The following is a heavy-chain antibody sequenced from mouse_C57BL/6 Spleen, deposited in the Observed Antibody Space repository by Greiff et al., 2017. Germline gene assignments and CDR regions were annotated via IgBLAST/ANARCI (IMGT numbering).Heavy chain of an antibody. Sequence: VQLQQSGPELVKPGASVKIPCKASGCTFTDYNMDWVKQSHGKSLEWIGDINPNNGGTIYNQKFKGKATLTVDKSSSTAYMELRSLTSEDTAVYYCARWGITYAMDYWGQGTSVTVSS. J-gene: IGHJ4*01. D-gene: IGHD1-1*01. V-gene: IGHV1-18*01. CDR2: INPNNGGT. CDR1: GCTFTDYN. CDR3: ARWGITYAMDY.